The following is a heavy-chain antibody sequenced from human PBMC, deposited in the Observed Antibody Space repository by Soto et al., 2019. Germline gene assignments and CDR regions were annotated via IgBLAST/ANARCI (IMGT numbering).Heavy chain of an antibody. Sequence: ASVKVSCKASGSTFTSYYMHWVRQAPGQGLEWMGIINPSGGSTSYAQKFQGRVTMTRDTSTSTVYMELSSLRSEDTAVYYCARSWGAYGEPAREYFQHWGQGTLVTVS. J-gene: IGHJ1*01. CDR2: INPSGGST. CDR1: GSTFTSYY. V-gene: IGHV1-46*01. D-gene: IGHD4-17*01. CDR3: ARSWGAYGEPAREYFQH.